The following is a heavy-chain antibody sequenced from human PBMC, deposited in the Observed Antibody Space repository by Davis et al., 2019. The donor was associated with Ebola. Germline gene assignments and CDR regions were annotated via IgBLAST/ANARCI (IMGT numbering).Heavy chain of an antibody. CDR2: INAGNGNT. V-gene: IGHV1-3*01. J-gene: IGHJ4*02. CDR3: ARGVTESGWSPLYYFDY. D-gene: IGHD6-19*01. CDR1: GYTFTSYA. Sequence: ASVKVSCKASGYTFTSYAMHWVRQAPGQRLEWMGWINAGNGNTKYSQKFQGRVTITRDTSASTAYMELSSLRSEDTAVYYCARGVTESGWSPLYYFDYWGQGTLVTVSS.